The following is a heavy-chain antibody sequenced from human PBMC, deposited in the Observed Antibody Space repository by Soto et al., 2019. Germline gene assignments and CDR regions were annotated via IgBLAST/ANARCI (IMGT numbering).Heavy chain of an antibody. CDR3: ARDLEKGGGSAGFDY. Sequence: SVEVSCKASVYIFTVYYMHWVRQAPGQGLEWMGWINPKSGGTMYPQKFQGRVTMTWDTSISTAYMALTRLRSDDTAVYYCARDLEKGGGSAGFDYWGQGTLVTGSS. D-gene: IGHD1-26*01. CDR1: VYIFTVYY. CDR2: INPKSGGT. J-gene: IGHJ4*02. V-gene: IGHV1-2*02.